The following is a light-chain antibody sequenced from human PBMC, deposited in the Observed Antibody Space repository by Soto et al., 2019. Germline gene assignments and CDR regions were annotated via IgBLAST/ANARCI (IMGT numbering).Light chain of an antibody. CDR3: SSYTSARTYV. V-gene: IGLV2-14*01. Sequence: QSALTQPASVSGSPGQSIAISCTGTSSDIGAYNYVSWYQHHPGKAPKLMIYEVSNRPSGVSKRFSGSKSGNTASLTISGLQAEDEADYYCSSYTSARTYVFGTGTKLTVL. CDR1: SSDIGAYNY. CDR2: EVS. J-gene: IGLJ1*01.